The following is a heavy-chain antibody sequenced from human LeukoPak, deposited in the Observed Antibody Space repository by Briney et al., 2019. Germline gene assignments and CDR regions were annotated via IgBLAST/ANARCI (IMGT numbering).Heavy chain of an antibody. CDR2: ISYSGST. CDR3: ARPGSTSGWYYFDF. V-gene: IGHV4-39*01. D-gene: IGHD6-19*01. J-gene: IGHJ4*02. Sequence: SETLSLTCTVSGGSISSSSYYWGWIRQPPGTGLEWIGSISYSGSTYYNPSLESRVTISVDTSKNQFSLKLSSVTAADTAVYYCARPGSTSGWYYFDFWGQGTLVTVSS. CDR1: GGSISSSSYY.